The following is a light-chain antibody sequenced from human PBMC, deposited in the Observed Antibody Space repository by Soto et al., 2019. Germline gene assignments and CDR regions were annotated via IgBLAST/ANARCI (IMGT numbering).Light chain of an antibody. V-gene: IGKV3-11*01. Sequence: EIVLTQSPATLSLSPGERATLSCRASQSVSSYLAWYQQQPGQAPRLLIYAASNRATGIPARFSGSGSGTDFTLTISSLEPEDFAVYYCQQRSNWGYTFGQGTKLEIK. CDR2: AAS. J-gene: IGKJ2*01. CDR3: QQRSNWGYT. CDR1: QSVSSY.